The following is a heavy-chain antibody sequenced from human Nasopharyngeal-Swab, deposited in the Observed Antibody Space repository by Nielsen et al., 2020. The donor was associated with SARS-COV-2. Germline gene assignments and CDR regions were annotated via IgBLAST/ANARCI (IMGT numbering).Heavy chain of an antibody. V-gene: IGHV3-23*01. CDR1: GFTFSYYG. J-gene: IGHJ6*02. CDR3: AKAPYLRGLDV. CDR2: ISGSGGGT. Sequence: GESLKISCAASGFTFSYYGMSWVRQAPRKGLEWVSSISGSGGGTQYADSVKGRFTISRDNSKNTLLLQMNSLRAEDTAVYYCAKAPYLRGLDVWGQGTTVTVSS. D-gene: IGHD2-21*01.